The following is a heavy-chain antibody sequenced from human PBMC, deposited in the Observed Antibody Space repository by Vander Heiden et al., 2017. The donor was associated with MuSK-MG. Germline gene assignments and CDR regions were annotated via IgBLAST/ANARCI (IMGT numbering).Heavy chain of an antibody. CDR2: ISGSGGST. V-gene: IGHV3-23*01. CDR3: AKDVNTKLVLFVYYFDY. J-gene: IGHJ4*02. Sequence: EVQLLESGGGLVQPGGSLRLSCAASGFTFSSYAMSWVRQAPGKGLEWVSAISGSGGSTYYADSVKGRFTISRDNSKNTLYLQMNSLRAEDTAVYYCAKDVNTKLVLFVYYFDYWGQGTLVTVSS. CDR1: GFTFSSYA. D-gene: IGHD6-13*01.